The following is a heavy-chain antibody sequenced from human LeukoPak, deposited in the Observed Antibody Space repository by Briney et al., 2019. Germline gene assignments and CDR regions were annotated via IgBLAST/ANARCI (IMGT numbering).Heavy chain of an antibody. J-gene: IGHJ4*02. V-gene: IGHV3-23*01. CDR1: GFTSTDYA. D-gene: IGHD5-12*01. Sequence: GGSLRLSCAASGFTSTDYAMNWVRQAPGKGLEWVSVLIGSSGSTDYADSVKGRFTISRDDSKNTVFLQMNSLRVEDTAIYYCAKGAYDYIEIAYFDSWGQGTLVTVSS. CDR3: AKGAYDYIEIAYFDS. CDR2: LIGSSGST.